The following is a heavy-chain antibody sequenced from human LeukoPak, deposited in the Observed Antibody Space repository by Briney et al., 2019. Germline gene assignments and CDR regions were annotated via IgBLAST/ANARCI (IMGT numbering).Heavy chain of an antibody. CDR2: INGSGAYT. CDR1: GITLSSYA. V-gene: IGHV3-23*01. D-gene: IGHD6-19*01. J-gene: IGHJ5*02. CDR3: AKGASSGWLLYWFDP. Sequence: GGSLRLSCAASGITLSSYAMSWVRQAPGKGLEWVSGINGSGAYTYYSDSVKGRFTISRDNSKNTLYLQMNSLRAEDTAVYYCAKGASSGWLLYWFDPWGQGTLVTVSS.